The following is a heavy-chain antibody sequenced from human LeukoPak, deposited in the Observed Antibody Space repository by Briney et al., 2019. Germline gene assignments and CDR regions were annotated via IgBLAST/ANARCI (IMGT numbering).Heavy chain of an antibody. Sequence: PGGSLRLSCAASGFTFGSYWMIWARQAPGKGLEWVASINHNGNVNYYVDSVKGRFTISRDNAKNSLYPQMSNLRAEDTAVYFCARGGGLDVWGQGATVTVSS. V-gene: IGHV3-7*03. CDR1: GFTFGSYW. D-gene: IGHD3-16*01. CDR2: INHNGNVN. CDR3: ARGGGLDV. J-gene: IGHJ6*02.